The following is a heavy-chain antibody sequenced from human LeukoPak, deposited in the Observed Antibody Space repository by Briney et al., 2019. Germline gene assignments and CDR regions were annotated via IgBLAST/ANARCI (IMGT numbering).Heavy chain of an antibody. V-gene: IGHV1-46*01. Sequence: GASVKVSCKASGYIFTSYNIHWVRQAPGQGLEWMGIINPTGGSTSYAQKFQGRVTMTRDMSTSTVYKELSSLRSEDTAVYYCARDGGDSSGYYIRPPFDYWGQGTLVTVSS. CDR1: GYIFTSYN. J-gene: IGHJ4*02. D-gene: IGHD3-22*01. CDR3: ARDGGDSSGYYIRPPFDY. CDR2: INPTGGST.